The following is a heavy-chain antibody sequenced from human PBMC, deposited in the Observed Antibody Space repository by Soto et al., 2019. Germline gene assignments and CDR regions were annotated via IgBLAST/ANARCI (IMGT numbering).Heavy chain of an antibody. CDR2: INHSGST. CDR1: GGSFSGYY. J-gene: IGHJ6*02. V-gene: IGHV4-34*01. D-gene: IGHD2-2*01. Sequence: SETLSLTCAVYGGSFSGYYWTWIRQPPGTGLEWIGEINHSGSTNYNPSLKSRVTISVGTSKNQFSLKLTSVTAADTAVYYCARDFSISTSCMRPVCYYYYGMAVWGQGTTVTVSS. CDR3: ARDFSISTSCMRPVCYYYYGMAV.